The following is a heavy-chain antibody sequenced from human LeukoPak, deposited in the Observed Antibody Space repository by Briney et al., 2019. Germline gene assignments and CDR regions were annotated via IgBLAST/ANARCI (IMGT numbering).Heavy chain of an antibody. V-gene: IGHV4-61*02. CDR3: ARTYYDPLTGYYSGGGPFDS. CDR1: SGSISSGSHY. CDR2: IYTSGRT. D-gene: IGHD3-9*01. Sequence: PSETLSLTCTVSSGSISSGSHYWSWIRQPAGKGLEWIGRIYTSGRTNYNPSLKSRVTISIDMSKKQFSLKLSSVTAADTAVYHCARTYYDPLTGYYSGGGPFDSWGQGTLVTVSS. J-gene: IGHJ4*02.